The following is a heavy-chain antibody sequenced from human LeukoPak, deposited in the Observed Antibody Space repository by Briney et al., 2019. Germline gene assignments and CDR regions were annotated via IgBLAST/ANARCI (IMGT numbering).Heavy chain of an antibody. D-gene: IGHD1-26*01. J-gene: IGHJ4*02. CDR2: INPSGGST. CDR3: ARSGSYYPFDY. CDR1: GYTFISYY. Sequence: ASVKVSCKASGYTFISYYMHWVRQAPGQGLEWMGIINPSGGSTSYAQKFQGRVSMTRDTSTSTVYMELSSLRSEDTAVYYCARSGSYYPFDYWGQGTLVTVSS. V-gene: IGHV1-46*01.